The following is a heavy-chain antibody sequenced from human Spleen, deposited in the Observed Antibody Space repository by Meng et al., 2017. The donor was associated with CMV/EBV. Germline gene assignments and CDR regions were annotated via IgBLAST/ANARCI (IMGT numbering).Heavy chain of an antibody. CDR2: ITSSGGTT. J-gene: IGHJ4*02. CDR3: AKGPHYSSYFPTVPFFDY. Sequence: SCPAFGFTLRSSWLHWVRQAPGKGLEWVSGITSSGGTTYYADPVKGRFTISRDSSKNSLYLQMNSLSAEDTAVYYCAKGPHYSSYFPTVPFFDYWGQGALVTVSS. V-gene: IGHV3-23*01. CDR1: GFTLRSSW. D-gene: IGHD4-11*01.